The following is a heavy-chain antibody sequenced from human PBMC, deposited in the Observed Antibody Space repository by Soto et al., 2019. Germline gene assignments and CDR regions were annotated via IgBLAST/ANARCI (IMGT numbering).Heavy chain of an antibody. D-gene: IGHD6-13*01. CDR3: ARLGAKYLNRIAAAGPNDY. V-gene: IGHV4-31*03. Sequence: TLSLTCTVSGGSISSGGYYWSWIRQHPGKGLEWIGYIYYSGSTYYNPSLKSRVTISVDTSKNQFSLKLSSVTAADTAVYYCARLGAKYLNRIAAAGPNDYWGQGPLVPVSS. CDR2: IYYSGST. CDR1: GGSISSGGYY. J-gene: IGHJ4*02.